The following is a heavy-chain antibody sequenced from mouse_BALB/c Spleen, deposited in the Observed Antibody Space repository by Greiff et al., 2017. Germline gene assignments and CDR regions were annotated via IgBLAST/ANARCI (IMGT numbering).Heavy chain of an antibody. Sequence: EVQLQESGGGLVQPGGSRKLSCAASGFTFSSFGMHWVRQAPEKGLEWVAYISSGSSNIYYADTVKGRFTIARDNPKNTLFLQMTSLRSEDTAMYYCARGRTARATRYAMDYWGQGTSVTVSS. CDR3: ARGRTARATRYAMDY. CDR2: ISSGSSNI. J-gene: IGHJ4*01. V-gene: IGHV5-17*02. D-gene: IGHD3-2*01. CDR1: GFTFSSFG.